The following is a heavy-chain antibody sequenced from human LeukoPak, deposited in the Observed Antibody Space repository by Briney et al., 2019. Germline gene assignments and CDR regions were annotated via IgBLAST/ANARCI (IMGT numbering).Heavy chain of an antibody. CDR2: ISSSGSTI. V-gene: IGHV3-48*03. Sequence: GGSLRLSCAASGLTFSSYEMNWVRQAPGKGLEWVSYISSSGSTIYYADSVKGRFTISRDNAKNSLYLQMNSLRAEDTAVYYCAKDVAYDYVWGSLDYWGQGTLVTVSS. D-gene: IGHD3-16*01. CDR1: GLTFSSYE. J-gene: IGHJ4*02. CDR3: AKDVAYDYVWGSLDY.